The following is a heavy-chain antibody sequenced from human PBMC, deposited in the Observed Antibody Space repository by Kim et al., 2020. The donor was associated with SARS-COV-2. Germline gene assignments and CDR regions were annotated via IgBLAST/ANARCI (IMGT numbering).Heavy chain of an antibody. CDR1: GYTLTELS. CDR2: FDPEDGET. Sequence: ASVKVSCKVSGYTLTELSMHWVRQAPGKGLEWMGGFDPEDGETIYAQKFQGRVTMTEDTSTDTAYMELSSLRSEDTAVYYCATGGGCGDSSGYSCVDPWGQGTLVTVSS. J-gene: IGHJ5*02. D-gene: IGHD3-22*01. CDR3: ATGGGCGDSSGYSCVDP. V-gene: IGHV1-24*01.